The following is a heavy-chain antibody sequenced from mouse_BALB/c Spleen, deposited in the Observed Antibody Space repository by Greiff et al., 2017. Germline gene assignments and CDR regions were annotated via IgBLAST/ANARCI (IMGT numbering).Heavy chain of an antibody. CDR1: GYTFTSYW. CDR3: ARYPSFAY. J-gene: IGHJ3*01. V-gene: IGHV1-7*01. CDR2: INPSTGYT. Sequence: VKLVESGAELAKPGASVKMSCKASGYTFTSYWMHWVKQRPGQGLEWIGYINPSTGYTEYNQKFKDKATLTADKSSSTAYMQLSSLTSEDSAVYYCARYPSFAYWGQGTLVTVSA.